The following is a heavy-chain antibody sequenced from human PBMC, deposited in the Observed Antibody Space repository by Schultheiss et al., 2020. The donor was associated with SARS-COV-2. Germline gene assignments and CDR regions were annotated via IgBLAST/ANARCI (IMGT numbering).Heavy chain of an antibody. CDR2: ISTHNGNT. V-gene: IGHV1-2*02. CDR1: GGTFSSYA. J-gene: IGHJ4*02. CDR3: ARRLAVAAHFDY. Sequence: ASVKVSCKASGGTFSSYAISWVRQAPGQGLEWMGWISTHNGNTNYAQKFQGRVTMTRDTSISTAYMELSRLRSDDTAVYYCARRLAVAAHFDYWGQGTLVTVSS. D-gene: IGHD6-19*01.